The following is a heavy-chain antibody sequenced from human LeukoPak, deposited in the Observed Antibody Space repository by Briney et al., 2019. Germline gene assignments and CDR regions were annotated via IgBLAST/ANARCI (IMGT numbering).Heavy chain of an antibody. CDR2: TSFDGNNQ. Sequence: PGRSLRLACAASGFTFGRHGMHWFRQAPGKALEWVAVTSFDGNNQFYTDSVKGRFTISRDISKNTLLLQMNSLRPEDTALYYCVRYSSGWGWDFWGQGALVTVSS. J-gene: IGHJ4*02. V-gene: IGHV3-33*01. D-gene: IGHD6-19*01. CDR3: VRYSSGWGWDF. CDR1: GFTFGRHG.